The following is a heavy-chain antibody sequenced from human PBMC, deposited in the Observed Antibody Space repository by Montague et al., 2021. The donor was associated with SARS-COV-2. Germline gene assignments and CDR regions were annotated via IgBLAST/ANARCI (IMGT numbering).Heavy chain of an antibody. J-gene: IGHJ4*02. CDR2: VNQSGTT. CDR3: ARKGSGRSDLAY. V-gene: IGHV4-34*01. Sequence: SETLSLTCAISGGSFSNYYWSWIRQPPRKGLEWIGEVNQSGTTIYNPSLKSRVSMSVDKSWNQFSLRLTSVTAADTAIYYCARKGSGRSDLAYWGQGTLVTVSS. D-gene: IGHD1-26*01. CDR1: GGSFSNYY.